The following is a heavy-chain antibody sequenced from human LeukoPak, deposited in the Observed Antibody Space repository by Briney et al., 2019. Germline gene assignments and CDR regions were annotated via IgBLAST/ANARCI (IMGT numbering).Heavy chain of an antibody. J-gene: IGHJ6*03. D-gene: IGHD2-2*01. V-gene: IGHV1-18*01. CDR1: GYTFTSYG. Sequence: ASVKVSCKASGYTFTSYGISWVRQAPGQGLEWMGWNSAYNGNTNYAQKLQGRVTMTTDTSTSTAYMELRSLRSDDTAVYYCAREKGYCSSTSCYDEDDYYYYYYMDVWGKGTTVTVSS. CDR2: NSAYNGNT. CDR3: AREKGYCSSTSCYDEDDYYYYYYMDV.